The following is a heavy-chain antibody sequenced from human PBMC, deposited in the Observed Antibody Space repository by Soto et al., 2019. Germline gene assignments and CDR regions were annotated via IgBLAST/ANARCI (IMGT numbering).Heavy chain of an antibody. CDR2: IYWNDDK. D-gene: IGHD2-21*01. CDR1: GFPLSTRGVG. J-gene: IGHJ6*02. V-gene: IGHV2-5*01. Sequence: SGPTLVNPTQTLTLTCSFSGFPLSTRGVGVGWIRQPPGKAPEWLGIIYWNDDKRYSPSLKTRVTITKDTSRNQVVLIMTSVEADDTATYYCAHDTSGWRWLPDVWGQGTTVTVSS. CDR3: AHDTSGWRWLPDV.